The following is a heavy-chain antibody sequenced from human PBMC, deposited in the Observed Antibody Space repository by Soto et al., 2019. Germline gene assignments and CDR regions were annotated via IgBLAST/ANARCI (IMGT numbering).Heavy chain of an antibody. Sequence: GESLKISCQASGYTFNTFWIGWVRQMPGEGLEWMGIIYPGDSEARYSPSFQGQVTISVDKSITTAYLQWSSLKASDSAMYFCARGYCTTSICDPWFDPWGQGTLVTDSS. J-gene: IGHJ5*02. CDR1: GYTFNTFW. V-gene: IGHV5-51*01. CDR2: IYPGDSEA. CDR3: ARGYCTTSICDPWFDP. D-gene: IGHD2-8*01.